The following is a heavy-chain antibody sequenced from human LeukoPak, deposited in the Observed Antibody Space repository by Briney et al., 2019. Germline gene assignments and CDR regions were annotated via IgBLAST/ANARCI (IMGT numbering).Heavy chain of an antibody. CDR1: GFTFSNTW. CDR3: TTDTFDSDGYSHDF. V-gene: IGHV3-15*01. J-gene: IGHJ4*02. D-gene: IGHD3-22*01. CDR2: IKRKVDGETT. Sequence: PGGSLRLSCSASGFTFSNTWMSWVRQAPGKGPEWVGRIKRKVDGETTDYAASVKGRISISRDDSESTLYLEMNSLKTEDTAVYYCTTDTFDSDGYSHDFWGQGTLVTASS.